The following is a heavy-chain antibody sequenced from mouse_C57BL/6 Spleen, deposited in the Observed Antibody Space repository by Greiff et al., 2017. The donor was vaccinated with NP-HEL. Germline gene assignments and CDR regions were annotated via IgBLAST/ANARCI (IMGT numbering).Heavy chain of an antibody. CDR2: ISNGGGST. CDR1: GFTFSDYY. J-gene: IGHJ4*01. V-gene: IGHV5-12*01. Sequence: EVKVVESGGGLVQPGGSLKLSCAASGFTFSDYYMYWVRQTPEKRLEWVAYISNGGGSTYYPDTVKGRFTISRDNAKNTLYLQMSRLKSEDTAMYYCARSDYYGSRDYAMDYWGQGTSVTVSS. CDR3: ARSDYYGSRDYAMDY. D-gene: IGHD1-1*01.